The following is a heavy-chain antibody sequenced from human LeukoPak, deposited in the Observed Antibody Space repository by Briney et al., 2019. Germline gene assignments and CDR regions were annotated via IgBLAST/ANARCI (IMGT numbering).Heavy chain of an antibody. J-gene: IGHJ6*03. V-gene: IGHV3-7*01. CDR3: ARVGARGVTDDYYMDV. CDR2: IKRDGSEK. Sequence: GGSLRLSCAASGLIFSTYWMSWVRQAPGKGLEWVANIKRDGSEKNYVDSVKGRFTISRDNAKNSLYLQMNSLRAEDTAVYYCARVGARGVTDDYYMDVWGKGTTVTISS. D-gene: IGHD3-10*01. CDR1: GLIFSTYW.